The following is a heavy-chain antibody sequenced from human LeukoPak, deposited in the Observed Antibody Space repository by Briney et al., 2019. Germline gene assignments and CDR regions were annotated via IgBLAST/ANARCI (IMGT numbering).Heavy chain of an antibody. Sequence: GGSLRLSCTASGFTFSDYHMSWIRQAPGRGLEWVSYISSSGNPIHCADSVRGRFTISRDNAKNSLYLHINSLRAEDAAVYYCARSTDGSGSYYYYGMDVWGQGTTVTVSS. CDR2: ISSSGNPI. CDR3: ARSTDGSGSYYYYGMDV. D-gene: IGHD3-10*01. V-gene: IGHV3-11*01. J-gene: IGHJ6*02. CDR1: GFTFSDYH.